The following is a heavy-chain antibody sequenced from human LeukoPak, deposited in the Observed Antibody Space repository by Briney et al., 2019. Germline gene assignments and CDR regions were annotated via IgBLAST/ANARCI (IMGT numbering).Heavy chain of an antibody. CDR3: ARTNWGYEYYSDY. Sequence: GGSLRLSCAASGFTFSSYSMNWVRQAPGKGLEWVSSISSSSSYIYYADSVKGRFTISRDNAKNSLYLQMNSLRAEDTAVYYCARTNWGYEYYSDYWGQGTLVTVSS. CDR1: GFTFSSYS. J-gene: IGHJ4*02. D-gene: IGHD7-27*01. CDR2: ISSSSSYI. V-gene: IGHV3-21*01.